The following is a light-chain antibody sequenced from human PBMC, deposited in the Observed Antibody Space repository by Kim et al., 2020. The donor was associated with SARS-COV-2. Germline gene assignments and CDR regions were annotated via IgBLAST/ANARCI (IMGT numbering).Light chain of an antibody. CDR2: GAS. J-gene: IGKJ1*01. Sequence: AIHMTQSPSSLSASVGDRVTITCRASQAIRNDLGWYQQKLGKAPKLLIYGASRLQSGVPSRFSGSGSGTDFTLTISSLQPEDFATYCCLQDYNDTRTFGQGTKVDIK. CDR1: QAIRND. V-gene: IGKV1-6*01. CDR3: LQDYNDTRT.